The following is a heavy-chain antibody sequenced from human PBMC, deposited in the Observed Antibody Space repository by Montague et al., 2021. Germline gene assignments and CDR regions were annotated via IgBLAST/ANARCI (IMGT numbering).Heavy chain of an antibody. V-gene: IGHV4-31*03. CDR2: TSLSGTT. CDR3: AIDISGSSVGWFNP. CDR1: GGSVITGGYS. J-gene: IGHJ5*02. Sequence: TLSLTCSVSGGSVITGGYSWSWIRQRPGQGLEWLGYTSLSGTTYYNPSLSSRLSISLDTSRNHLSLQLTSVTAADTAIYYCAIDISGSSVGWFNPWGQGALVTVSS. D-gene: IGHD3-10*01.